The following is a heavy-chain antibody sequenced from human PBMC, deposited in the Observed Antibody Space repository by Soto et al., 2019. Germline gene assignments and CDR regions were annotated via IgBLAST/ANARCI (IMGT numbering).Heavy chain of an antibody. D-gene: IGHD1-1*01. CDR2: ISNSGGST. CDR1: GFTLSSYF. Sequence: GGSLRLSCVASGFTLSSYFMTWVRQAPGKGLEWVSAISNSGGSTYYADSVKGRFTISRDNSHNTLYLQMNNLRAEDTARYYCAKDLEKWLVQLGGLDTWGQGAQVTSPQ. V-gene: IGHV3-23*01. J-gene: IGHJ5*02. CDR3: AKDLEKWLVQLGGLDT.